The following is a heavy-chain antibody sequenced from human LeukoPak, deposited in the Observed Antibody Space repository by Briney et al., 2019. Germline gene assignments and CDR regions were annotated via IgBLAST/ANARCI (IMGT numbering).Heavy chain of an antibody. D-gene: IGHD6-13*01. Sequence: PGGSLRLSCAASGLTVSSIYMTWVRQAPGRGLEWVSVIYSGGSTYYADSVKGRFTLSRDNSKNTLYLQMNSLRAEDTAVYYCAKGSGSSWYLDYWGQGTLVTVSS. CDR2: IYSGGST. CDR1: GLTVSSIY. J-gene: IGHJ4*02. V-gene: IGHV3-53*01. CDR3: AKGSGSSWYLDY.